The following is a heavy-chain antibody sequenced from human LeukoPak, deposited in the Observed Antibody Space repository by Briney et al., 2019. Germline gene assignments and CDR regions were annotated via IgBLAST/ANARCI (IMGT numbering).Heavy chain of an antibody. D-gene: IGHD2-15*01. J-gene: IGHJ5*02. CDR2: INHSGST. Sequence: PSETLSLTCAVYGGSFSGYYWSWIRQPPGKGLEWIGEINHSGSTNYNPSLKSRVTISVDTSKNQFSLKLSSVTAADTAVYYCARDLEVVAATHWFDPWGQGTLVTVSS. CDR3: ARDLEVVAATHWFDP. V-gene: IGHV4-34*01. CDR1: GGSFSGYY.